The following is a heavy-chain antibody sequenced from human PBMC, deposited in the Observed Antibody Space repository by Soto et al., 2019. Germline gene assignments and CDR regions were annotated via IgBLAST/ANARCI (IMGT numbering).Heavy chain of an antibody. J-gene: IGHJ4*02. V-gene: IGHV4-34*01. CDR1: GGSFSGYY. CDR3: ARDHPHSYGVYYFDY. D-gene: IGHD5-18*01. CDR2: INHSGST. Sequence: SETLSLTCAVYGGSFSGYYWTWIRQPPGTGLEWIGEINHSGSTDYNPSLKNRVTMSVDTSRNQFSLKLSSVTAADTAVYYCARDHPHSYGVYYFDYWGQGTPVTVSS.